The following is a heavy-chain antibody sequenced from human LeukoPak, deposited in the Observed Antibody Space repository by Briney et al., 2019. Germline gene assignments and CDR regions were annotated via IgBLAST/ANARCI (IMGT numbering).Heavy chain of an antibody. CDR2: ISDSGGYT. Sequence: GGSLRLSCAASGFTFSSFAMSWVRQAPGEGLEWVSGISDSGGYTYYADSVKGRFTISRDNSKNTLYLHMNSLRAEDTAVYYCAKLGNFASGSYSDWGQGTLVTVSS. V-gene: IGHV3-23*01. J-gene: IGHJ4*02. D-gene: IGHD3-10*01. CDR3: AKLGNFASGSYSD. CDR1: GFTFSSFA.